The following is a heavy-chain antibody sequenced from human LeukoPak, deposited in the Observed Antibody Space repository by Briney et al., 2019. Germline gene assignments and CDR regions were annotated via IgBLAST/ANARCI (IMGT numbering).Heavy chain of an antibody. CDR3: ARAGYSSGWYYYYYYMDV. CDR1: GFTFSSYA. CDR2: ISDSGSST. V-gene: IGHV3-23*01. J-gene: IGHJ6*03. Sequence: PGGSLRLSCAASGFTFSSYAMSWVRQAPGKGLEWVSAISDSGSSTYYADPVKGRFTISRDNTNNTLYLQMNSLRAEDTAVYYCARAGYSSGWYYYYYYMDVWGKGNTVTVSS. D-gene: IGHD6-19*01.